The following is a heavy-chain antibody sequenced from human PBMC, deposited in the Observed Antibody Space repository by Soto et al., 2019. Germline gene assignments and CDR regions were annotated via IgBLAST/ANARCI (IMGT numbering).Heavy chain of an antibody. D-gene: IGHD3-10*02. CDR3: STDLYGVLDS. Sequence: EVQLVETGGGLIQPGGSLRLSCAASGFTVSSNHMSWVRRATGKGLEWVSVIYNDGSTYYADSVKGRFTISRDNSKNTLYLQMNSLRAEDTDVYYCSTDLYGVLDSWGQGTLVIVSS. CDR1: GFTVSSNH. V-gene: IGHV3-53*02. J-gene: IGHJ5*01. CDR2: IYNDGST.